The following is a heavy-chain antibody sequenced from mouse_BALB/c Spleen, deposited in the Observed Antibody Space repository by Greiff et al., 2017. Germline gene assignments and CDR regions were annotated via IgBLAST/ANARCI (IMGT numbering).Heavy chain of an antibody. Sequence: QVQLQQSGAELVKPGASVKMSCKASGYTFTSYWMHWVKQRPGQGLEWIGVIDPSDSYTSYNQKFKGKATLTVDTSSSTAYMQLSSLTSEDSAVYYCTRGSYYFDYWGQGTTLTVSS. D-gene: IGHD1-1*02. CDR2: IDPSDSYT. J-gene: IGHJ2*01. V-gene: IGHV1S127*01. CDR1: GYTFTSYW. CDR3: TRGSYYFDY.